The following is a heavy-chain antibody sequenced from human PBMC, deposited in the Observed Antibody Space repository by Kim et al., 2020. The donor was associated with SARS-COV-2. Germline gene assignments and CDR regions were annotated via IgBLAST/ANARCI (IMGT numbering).Heavy chain of an antibody. CDR3: TKEKDLYVVVVAQFDY. Sequence: GGSLRLSCAASGFKFDEYTLHWVRQSPGKGLEWVALVSWDGRGTYYADSVKGRFTVSRDNSENSLYLQMNSLRNEDTALYYCTKEKDLYVVVVAQFDYWGQGTLVTVSS. D-gene: IGHD2-15*01. CDR1: GFKFDEYT. V-gene: IGHV3-43*01. J-gene: IGHJ4*02. CDR2: VSWDGRGT.